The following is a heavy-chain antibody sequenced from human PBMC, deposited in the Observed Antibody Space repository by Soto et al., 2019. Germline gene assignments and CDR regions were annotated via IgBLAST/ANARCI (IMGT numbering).Heavy chain of an antibody. CDR3: ARSAYGSGSYYVHGTNWFDP. V-gene: IGHV5-51*01. CDR1: GYSFTSYW. Sequence: GESLKISCKGSGYSFTSYWIGWVRQMPGKGLEWMGIIYPGDSDTRYSPSFQGQVTISADKSISTAYLQWSSLKASDTAMYYCARSAYGSGSYYVHGTNWFDPRGQGTLVTISS. J-gene: IGHJ5*02. CDR2: IYPGDSDT. D-gene: IGHD3-10*01.